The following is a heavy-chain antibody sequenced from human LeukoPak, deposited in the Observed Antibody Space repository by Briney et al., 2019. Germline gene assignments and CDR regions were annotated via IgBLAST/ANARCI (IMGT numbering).Heavy chain of an antibody. CDR3: ASLIAARPYYYYYYMDV. CDR2: INTNTGNP. D-gene: IGHD6-6*01. V-gene: IGHV7-4-1*02. CDR1: GYTFTSYA. Sequence: ASVTVSCKASGYTFTSYAMNWVRQAPGQGLEWMGWINTNTGNPTYAQGFTGRFVFSLDTSVSTAYLQISSLKAEDTAVYYCASLIAARPYYYYYYMDVWGKGTTVTVSS. J-gene: IGHJ6*03.